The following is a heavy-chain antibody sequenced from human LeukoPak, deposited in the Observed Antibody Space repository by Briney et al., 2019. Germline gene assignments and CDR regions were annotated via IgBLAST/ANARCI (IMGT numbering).Heavy chain of an antibody. CDR2: IYYSGTT. Sequence: SETLSLTCTVSGGSISSNNDYWGWIRQPPGKGLEWIGSIYYSGTTYYNPSLKSRVTISVDTSKNQFSLKLSSVTAADTAVYYCARDAPAYCSSTSCYSPLDYWGQGTLVTVSS. D-gene: IGHD2-2*02. CDR3: ARDAPAYCSSTSCYSPLDY. CDR1: GGSISSNNDY. V-gene: IGHV4-39*02. J-gene: IGHJ4*02.